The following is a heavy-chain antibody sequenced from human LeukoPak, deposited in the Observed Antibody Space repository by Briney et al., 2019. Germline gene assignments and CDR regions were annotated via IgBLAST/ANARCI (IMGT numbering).Heavy chain of an antibody. CDR2: IKQDGSEK. V-gene: IGHV3-7*03. D-gene: IGHD2-15*01. CDR1: GFTFNTYW. Sequence: PGGSLRLSCVASGFTFNTYWMSWDRQAPGKGLEWVANIKQDGSEKYYVDSVKGRFTISRDNAKNSLYLQMNSLRAEDTAVYYCARDHGRYCSGGSCYFGGFFEYWGQGTLGTVSS. J-gene: IGHJ4*02. CDR3: ARDHGRYCSGGSCYFGGFFEY.